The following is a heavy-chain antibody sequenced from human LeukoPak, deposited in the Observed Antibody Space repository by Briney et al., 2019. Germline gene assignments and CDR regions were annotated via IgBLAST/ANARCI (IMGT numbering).Heavy chain of an antibody. V-gene: IGHV4-39*01. CDR1: GGSISSYY. Sequence: PSETLSLTCTVSGGSISSYYWGWIRQPPGKGLEWIGSIYYSGSTYYNPSLKSRVTISVDTSKNQFSLKLSSVTAADTAVYYCARFIFSNRGYFDYWGQGTLVTVSS. CDR3: ARFIFSNRGYFDY. D-gene: IGHD4-11*01. J-gene: IGHJ4*02. CDR2: IYYSGST.